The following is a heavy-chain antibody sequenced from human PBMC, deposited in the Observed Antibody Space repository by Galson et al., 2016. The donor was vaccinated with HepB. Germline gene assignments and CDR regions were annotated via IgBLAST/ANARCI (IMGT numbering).Heavy chain of an antibody. CDR1: GYSFPSFW. V-gene: IGHV5-51*01. J-gene: IGHJ3*02. D-gene: IGHD1-26*01. Sequence: QSGAEVKKPGESLQISCKGSGYSFPSFWLGWVRQMPGKGLEWMGIIYPADSDVRYSPSFQGHVTMSVDKSITTAYLHWVSLKASDTARYYFASRTRWELGPSGAFDIWGQGTMVIVSS. CDR3: ASRTRWELGPSGAFDI. CDR2: IYPADSDV.